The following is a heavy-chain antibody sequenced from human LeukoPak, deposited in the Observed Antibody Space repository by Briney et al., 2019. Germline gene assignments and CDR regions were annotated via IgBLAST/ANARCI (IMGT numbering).Heavy chain of an antibody. Sequence: PGGSLRLSCAASGFTFSSYSMNWVRQAPGKGLEWVSSISSSSSYIYYADSVKGRFTISRDNAKNSLYLQMNSLRAEDTAVYYCARETSGSYYGQNYFDYWGQGTLVTVSS. CDR2: ISSSSSYI. J-gene: IGHJ4*02. CDR3: ARETSGSYYGQNYFDY. V-gene: IGHV3-21*01. D-gene: IGHD1-26*01. CDR1: GFTFSSYS.